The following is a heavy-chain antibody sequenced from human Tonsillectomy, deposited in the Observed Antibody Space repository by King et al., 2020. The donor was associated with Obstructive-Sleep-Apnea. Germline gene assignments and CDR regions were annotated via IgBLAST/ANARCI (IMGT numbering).Heavy chain of an antibody. Sequence: VQLVESGGGLVQPGGSLRLSCAASGFPFSDYSMNWVRQAPGKGLEWVSFISSSSTSIFYADSVKGRFTISRDNAKNSVYLQMNSLRVEDTAVYYCARKEETYTNWFDPWGQGTLVTVSS. D-gene: IGHD4-11*01. CDR3: ARKEETYTNWFDP. V-gene: IGHV3-48*04. CDR2: ISSSSTSI. CDR1: GFPFSDYS. J-gene: IGHJ5*02.